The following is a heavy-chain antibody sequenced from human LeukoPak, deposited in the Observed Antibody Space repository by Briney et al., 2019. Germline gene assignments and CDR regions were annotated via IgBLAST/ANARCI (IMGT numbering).Heavy chain of an antibody. Sequence: AGGSLRLSCAASGFTFSNYAMHWVRQAPGKGLEWLTVISYTGSNKYYADSVKGRFTISRDNSKNTLYLQMNSLRTEDTAVYYCARGSSSLRAVVVDIDFWGQGTMVTVSS. CDR2: ISYTGSNK. CDR1: GFTFSNYA. J-gene: IGHJ3*01. CDR3: ARGSSSLRAVVVDIDF. V-gene: IGHV3-30-3*01. D-gene: IGHD2-15*01.